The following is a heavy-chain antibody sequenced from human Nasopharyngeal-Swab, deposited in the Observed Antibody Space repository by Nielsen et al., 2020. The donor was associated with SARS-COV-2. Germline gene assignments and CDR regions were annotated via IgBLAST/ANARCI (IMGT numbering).Heavy chain of an antibody. CDR1: GGSINSSSYY. CDR2: IYYSGST. D-gene: IGHD3-9*01. V-gene: IGHV4-61*01. CDR3: ARGRILTGYIFDY. Sequence: SETLSLTCTVSGGSINSSSYYWSWIRQPPGKGLEWIGYIYYSGSTNYNPSLKSRVTISVDTSKNQFSLKLSSVTAADTAVYYCARGRILTGYIFDYWGQGTLVTVSS. J-gene: IGHJ4*02.